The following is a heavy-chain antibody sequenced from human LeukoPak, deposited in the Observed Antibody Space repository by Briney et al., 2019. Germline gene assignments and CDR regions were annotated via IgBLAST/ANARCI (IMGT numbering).Heavy chain of an antibody. V-gene: IGHV1-2*02. CDR3: ARDGASGVAFDI. J-gene: IGHJ3*02. D-gene: IGHD2-8*01. Sequence: GASVKVSCKASGYTFTGYYMHWVRQAPGQGLEWMGWINPNSGGTNYAQKLQGRVTMTTDTSTSTAYMELRSLRSDDTAVYYCARDGASGVAFDIWGQGTMVTVSS. CDR2: INPNSGGT. CDR1: GYTFTGYY.